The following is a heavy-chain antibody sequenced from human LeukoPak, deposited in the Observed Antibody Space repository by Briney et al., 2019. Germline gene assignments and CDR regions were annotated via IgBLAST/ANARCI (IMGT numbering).Heavy chain of an antibody. D-gene: IGHD6-13*01. V-gene: IGHV4-59*04. J-gene: IGHJ6*03. CDR2: IYYSGST. CDR1: GGSISSYY. CDR3: ARLSPPYSSSWYASGYYYMDV. Sequence: SETLSLTCTVSGGSISSYYWSWIRQPPGKGLEWIGTIYYSGSTYYNPSLKSRVTISVDTSKNQFSLKLSSVTAADTAVYYCARLSPPYSSSWYASGYYYMDVWGKGTTVTISS.